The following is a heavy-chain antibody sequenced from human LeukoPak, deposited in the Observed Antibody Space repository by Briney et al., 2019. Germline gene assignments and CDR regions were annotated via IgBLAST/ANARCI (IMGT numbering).Heavy chain of an antibody. CDR2: IYPGDSDT. J-gene: IGHJ4*02. CDR3: ARFGTRLFDY. Sequence: GASLQISCKGSGYSFTSYWIGWVRPMPGKGLEWMGIIYPGDSDTRYSPSFQGQVTIPADKSISTAYLQWSSLKASDTAMYYCARFGTRLFDYWGQGTLVTVSS. D-gene: IGHD3-10*01. CDR1: GYSFTSYW. V-gene: IGHV5-51*01.